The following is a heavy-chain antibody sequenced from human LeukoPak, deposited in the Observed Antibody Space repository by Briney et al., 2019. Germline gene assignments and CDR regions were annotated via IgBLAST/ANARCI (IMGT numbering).Heavy chain of an antibody. D-gene: IGHD4-17*01. V-gene: IGHV1-69*13. CDR3: ASPHDYADSDAFDM. CDR2: IIPIFGAA. CDR1: GGTFSSYA. J-gene: IGHJ3*02. Sequence: SVKVSCKASGGTFSSYAFNWVRQAPGQGLEWMGGIIPIFGAAKYAQKFQGSVTITADESTSTAYMELSSLRSDDTAVYYCASPHDYADSDAFDMWGQGTLVTVSS.